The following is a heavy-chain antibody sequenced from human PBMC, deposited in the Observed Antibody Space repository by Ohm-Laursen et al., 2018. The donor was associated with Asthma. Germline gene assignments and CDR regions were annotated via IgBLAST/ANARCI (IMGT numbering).Heavy chain of an antibody. D-gene: IGHD7-27*01. CDR3: ARHWGSPNGRNWVDT. Sequence: SQTLSLTCSVSGGSISPGPYFWAWIRQPPGKGLEWIGSFYYSGSTYYNPSLKSRVTISVDTSKTQFSLTLTSMTAADTAVYYCARHWGSPNGRNWVDTWGQGTLVTVSS. CDR2: FYYSGST. J-gene: IGHJ5*02. CDR1: GGSISPGPYF. V-gene: IGHV4-39*01.